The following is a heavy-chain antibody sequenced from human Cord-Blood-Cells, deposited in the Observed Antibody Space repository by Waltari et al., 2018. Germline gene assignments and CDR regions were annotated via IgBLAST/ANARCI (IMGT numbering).Heavy chain of an antibody. V-gene: IGHV4-31*03. CDR1: GGHIRSCDYH. Sequence: QVQLQESGPGLVKPSQTLSLTCTVSGGHIRSCDYHWNCTRPTPGKCLEWIGYIYYSGSTYYNPSLKSRVTISVDTSNNQFSLKLSSVTAADTAVYYCARDTRAHYDFWSGFDYWGQGTLVTVSS. CDR3: ARDTRAHYDFWSGFDY. CDR2: IYYSGST. J-gene: IGHJ4*02. D-gene: IGHD3-3*01.